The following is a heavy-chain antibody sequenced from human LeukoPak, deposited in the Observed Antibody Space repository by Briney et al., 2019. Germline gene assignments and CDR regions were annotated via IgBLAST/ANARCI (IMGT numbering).Heavy chain of an antibody. CDR1: GGSISSYY. CDR3: ARHGGYSSSSTFDY. J-gene: IGHJ4*02. Sequence: SETLSLTCTVSGGSISSYYWSWIRQPPGKGLEWIGYIYTSGSTNYNPSLKSRVTISVDTSKNQSSLKLSSVTAADTAVYYCARHGGYSSSSTFDYWGQGTLVTVSS. CDR2: IYTSGST. D-gene: IGHD6-13*01. V-gene: IGHV4-4*09.